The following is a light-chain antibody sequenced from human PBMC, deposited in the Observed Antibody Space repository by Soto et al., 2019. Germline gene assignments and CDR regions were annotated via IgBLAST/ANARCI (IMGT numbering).Light chain of an antibody. J-gene: IGKJ4*01. CDR2: AAS. V-gene: IGKV1-39*01. CDR1: QSIASH. Sequence: DIHMTQSPSSFSASVGDIFTITCRASQSIASHLNWYQLKPGQAPKLLIYAASTLQSGVPSRLRGSGYGTDLTLTISSMQNEDFATYYCQQANSFPLTFGGGTKVDIK. CDR3: QQANSFPLT.